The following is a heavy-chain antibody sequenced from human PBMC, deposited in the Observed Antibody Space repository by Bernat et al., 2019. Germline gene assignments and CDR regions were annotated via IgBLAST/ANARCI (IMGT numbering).Heavy chain of an antibody. D-gene: IGHD2-2*01. V-gene: IGHV3-30-3*01. CDR1: GFTFSSYA. J-gene: IGHJ4*02. CDR3: ARDRLRYCSSTSCYGLKDY. CDR2: ISYDGCNK. Sequence: QVQLVESGGGVVQPGRSLRLSCAASGFTFSSYAMHWVRQAPGKGLEWVAVISYDGCNKYYADSVKGRFTISRDNSKNTLYLQMNSLRAEDTAVYYCARDRLRYCSSTSCYGLKDYWGQGTLVTVSS.